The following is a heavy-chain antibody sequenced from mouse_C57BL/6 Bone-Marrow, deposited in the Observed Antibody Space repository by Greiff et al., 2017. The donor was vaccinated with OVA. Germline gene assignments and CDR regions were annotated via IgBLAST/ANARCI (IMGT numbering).Heavy chain of an antibody. CDR2: IYPGSGST. D-gene: IGHD3-2*02. Sequence: QVQLQQPGAELVKPGASVKMSCKASGYTFTSYWITWVKQRPGQGLEWIGDIYPGSGSTNYNEKFKRKATLTVDTSSSTAYMQLSSLTSEDSAVYYCARRQLRPNYFDYWGQGTTLTVSS. V-gene: IGHV1-55*01. J-gene: IGHJ2*01. CDR3: ARRQLRPNYFDY. CDR1: GYTFTSYW.